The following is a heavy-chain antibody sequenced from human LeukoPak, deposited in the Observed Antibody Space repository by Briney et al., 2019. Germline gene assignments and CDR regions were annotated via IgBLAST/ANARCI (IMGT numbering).Heavy chain of an antibody. CDR1: GFSFNYYG. CDR2: IRYDGTNK. V-gene: IGHV3-30*02. Sequence: GGSLRLSCAASGFSFNYYGMHWVRQAPGKGLEWVAFIRYDGTNKYYADSVKGRFTISRDNSKNTLYLQMNSLRAEDTAVYSCAKLRSGSILYDYYYMDVWGKGTTVTISS. J-gene: IGHJ6*03. D-gene: IGHD3-10*01. CDR3: AKLRSGSILYDYYYMDV.